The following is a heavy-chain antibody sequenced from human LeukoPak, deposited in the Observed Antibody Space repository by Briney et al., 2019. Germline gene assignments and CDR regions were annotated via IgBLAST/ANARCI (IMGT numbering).Heavy chain of an antibody. CDR2: IKQDGSEK. CDR1: GFMFSTYW. Sequence: PGGSLRLSCAASGFMFSTYWMTWVRQAPGKGLEWVANIKQDGSEKYYVDSVEGRFTISRNNAENSLYLQMSSLRAEDTAVYYCARVGGDSYGSGTYHQHFDYLGQGTLVTVSS. J-gene: IGHJ4*02. D-gene: IGHD3-10*01. V-gene: IGHV3-7*01. CDR3: ARVGGDSYGSGTYHQHFDY.